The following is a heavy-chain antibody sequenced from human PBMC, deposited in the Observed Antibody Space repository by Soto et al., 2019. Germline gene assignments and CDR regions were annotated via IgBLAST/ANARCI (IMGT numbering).Heavy chain of an antibody. Sequence: SETLSLTCAVSGGSISSGGYSWSWIRQPPGKGLEWIGYMYHSGSTYYNPSLKSRVTISVDTSKNQFSLKLNSVTAADTAVYYCASRPSTPSFDYCGQGTLVPVSS. CDR2: MYHSGST. D-gene: IGHD3-3*02. V-gene: IGHV4-30-2*05. CDR3: ASRPSTPSFDY. J-gene: IGHJ4*02. CDR1: GGSISSGGYS.